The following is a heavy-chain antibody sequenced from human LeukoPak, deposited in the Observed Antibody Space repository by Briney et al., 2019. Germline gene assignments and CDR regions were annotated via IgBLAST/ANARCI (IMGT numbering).Heavy chain of an antibody. CDR2: ISSSSSFI. J-gene: IGHJ4*02. D-gene: IGHD6-6*01. CDR1: GFTFSSYS. Sequence: GGSLRLSCAASGFTFSSYSMNWVLQAPGRVLEWVSSISSSSSFIYYADSVKGRFTISRDDAKNSLYLQMNTLRAEDTAVYYCAREGLKGSLHYWGQGTLVTVSS. V-gene: IGHV3-21*01. CDR3: AREGLKGSLHY.